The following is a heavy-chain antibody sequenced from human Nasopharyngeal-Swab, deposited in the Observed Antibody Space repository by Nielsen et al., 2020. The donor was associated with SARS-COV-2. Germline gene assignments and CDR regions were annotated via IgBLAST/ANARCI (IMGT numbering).Heavy chain of an antibody. CDR2: IIPIFGTA. CDR3: ARGSEGANYYGMDV. CDR1: GGTFSSYA. V-gene: IGHV1-69*13. D-gene: IGHD1-26*01. Sequence: VKVSCKASGGTFSSYAISWVRQAPGQGLEWMGGIIPIFGTANYAQKFQGRVTITADESTSTAYMELSSPRSEDTAVYYCARGSEGANYYGMDVWGQGTTVTVSS. J-gene: IGHJ6*02.